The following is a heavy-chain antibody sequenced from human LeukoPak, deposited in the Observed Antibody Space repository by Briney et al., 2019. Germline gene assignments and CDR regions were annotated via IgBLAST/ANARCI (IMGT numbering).Heavy chain of an antibody. J-gene: IGHJ4*02. CDR2: ISSSSSYI. CDR3: ARDSSSWYYFDY. CDR1: GFTFSSYS. D-gene: IGHD6-13*01. Sequence: GSLRLSCAASGFTFSSYSMNWVRQAPGKGLEWVSSISSSSSYIYYADSVKGRFTISRDSAKNSLYLQMNSLRAEDTAVYYCARDSSSWYYFDYWGQGTLVTVSS. V-gene: IGHV3-21*01.